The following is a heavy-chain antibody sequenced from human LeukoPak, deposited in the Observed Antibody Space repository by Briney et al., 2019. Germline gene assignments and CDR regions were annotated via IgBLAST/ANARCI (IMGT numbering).Heavy chain of an antibody. V-gene: IGHV3-30*04. CDR1: GFTFNSYA. D-gene: IGHD2-15*01. CDR2: ISYDGSNK. J-gene: IGHJ5*02. Sequence: GRSLRLSCAASGFTFNSYAIHWVRQAPGKGLEWVAVISYDGSNKYYADSVKGRFTISRDNSKNTLYLQLNSLRPEDTAVYYCARDPRNVGLAPWGQGTLVTVSS. CDR3: ARDPRNVGLAP.